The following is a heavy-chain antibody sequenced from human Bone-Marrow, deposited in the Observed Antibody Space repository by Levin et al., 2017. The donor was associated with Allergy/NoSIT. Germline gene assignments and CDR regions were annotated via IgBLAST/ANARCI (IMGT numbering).Heavy chain of an antibody. D-gene: IGHD2-15*01. V-gene: IGHV3-30*03. J-gene: IGHJ4*02. Sequence: QPGESLKISCTASGFSFDSHGMHWVRQAPGKGLEWVAAISFDGSKKYYSDSVKGRFMTSRDNFKNTLYLQMNSLRPEDTALYFCARDVGYCTGGSCYPDHWGQGTPVTVSS. CDR1: GFSFDSHG. CDR2: ISFDGSKK. CDR3: ARDVGYCTGGSCYPDH.